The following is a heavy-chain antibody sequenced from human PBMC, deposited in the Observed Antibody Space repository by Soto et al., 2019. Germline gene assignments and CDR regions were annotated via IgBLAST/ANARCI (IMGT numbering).Heavy chain of an antibody. J-gene: IGHJ6*02. Sequence: QVQLVQSGAEVKKPGSSVKVSCKASGGTFSSYTISWVRQAPGQGLEWMGRIIPILGIANYAQKFQGRVTITADKSTSTAYMELSSLRSEDTAVYYCARAPRGSGFMDVWGQGTTFTVAS. CDR1: GGTFSSYT. V-gene: IGHV1-69*02. CDR3: ARAPRGSGFMDV. CDR2: IIPILGIA. D-gene: IGHD3-10*01.